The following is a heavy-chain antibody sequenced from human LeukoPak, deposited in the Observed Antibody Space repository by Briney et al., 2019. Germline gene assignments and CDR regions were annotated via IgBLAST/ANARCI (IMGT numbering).Heavy chain of an antibody. V-gene: IGHV4-59*12. CDR1: GGSISGYY. J-gene: IGHJ5*02. Sequence: SETLSLTCTVSGGSISGYYWTWIRQSPGKGLEWIGYVYDSGSTKYNPSLKSRATTSVDTSKNQFSLKLSSVTAADTAVYYCARDSTGYSSINWFDPWGQGTLVTVSS. D-gene: IGHD6-19*01. CDR2: VYDSGST. CDR3: ARDSTGYSSINWFDP.